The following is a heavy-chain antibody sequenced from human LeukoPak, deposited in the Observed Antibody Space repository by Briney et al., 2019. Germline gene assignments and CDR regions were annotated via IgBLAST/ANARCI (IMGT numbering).Heavy chain of an antibody. J-gene: IGHJ4*02. CDR1: GFTFSSYW. CDR3: SKGKSTVLTPGVDY. V-gene: IGHV3-7*01. CDR2: IKQDGSEK. D-gene: IGHD4-23*01. Sequence: PGGSLRLSCAASGFTFSSYWVSWVRQAPGKGLEWVANIKQDGSEKYCVDSVKGRFTISRDNAKNSLYLQMNSLRAEDTAVYYCSKGKSTVLTPGVDYWGQGTLVTVSS.